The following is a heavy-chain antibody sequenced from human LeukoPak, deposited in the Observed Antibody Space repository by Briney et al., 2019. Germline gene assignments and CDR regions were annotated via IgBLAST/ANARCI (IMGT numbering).Heavy chain of an antibody. Sequence: SETPSLTCTVSGGSISSGGYYWNWIRQHPGKGLEWIGYIYYSGSTYYNPSLKSRVTISVDTSKNQFSLKLSSVTAADTAVYYCARLSVAVIGWFDPWGQGTLVTVSS. D-gene: IGHD6-19*01. CDR1: GGSISSGGYY. CDR3: ARLSVAVIGWFDP. J-gene: IGHJ5*02. V-gene: IGHV4-31*03. CDR2: IYYSGST.